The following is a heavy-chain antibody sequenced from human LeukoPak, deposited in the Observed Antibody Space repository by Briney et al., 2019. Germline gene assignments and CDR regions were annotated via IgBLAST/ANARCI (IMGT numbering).Heavy chain of an antibody. Sequence: ASVKVSCKASGYXFVTYGITWVRQAPGQGLEWMGWISANNGDTNYVQKLQGRVTMTTDTSTSTIYMELRSLRSDDTAVYYCARVGIAVAGISYFDYWGQGTLVTVSS. CDR2: ISANNGDT. J-gene: IGHJ4*02. CDR1: GYXFVTYG. CDR3: ARVGIAVAGISYFDY. V-gene: IGHV1-18*01. D-gene: IGHD6-19*01.